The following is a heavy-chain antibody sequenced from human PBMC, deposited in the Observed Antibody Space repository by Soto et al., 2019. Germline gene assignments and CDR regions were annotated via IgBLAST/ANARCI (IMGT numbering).Heavy chain of an antibody. Sequence: PGGSLRLSCAGSGFTFSNYAVNWVRQAPGKGLEWVAVILYDGSVQHYADSVKGRFTVSRDNSKNTVYLQMNSLTPEDTATYYCARLRAYSSSSPHDYWGQGTLVTVSS. D-gene: IGHD6-6*01. V-gene: IGHV3-30-3*01. CDR1: GFTFSNYA. CDR2: ILYDGSVQ. CDR3: ARLRAYSSSSPHDY. J-gene: IGHJ4*02.